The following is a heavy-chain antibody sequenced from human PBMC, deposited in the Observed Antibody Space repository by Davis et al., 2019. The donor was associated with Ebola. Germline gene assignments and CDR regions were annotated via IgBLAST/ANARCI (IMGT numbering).Heavy chain of an antibody. CDR1: GGSISNYY. CDR2: IYYIGST. V-gene: IGHV4-59*01. Sequence: MPGGSLRLSCTVSGGSISNYYWTWIRQPPGKGLEWIGDIYYIGSTNYNPSLKSRVTISVDTSKNHFSLRLRSVSAADTAVYYCVRLVYNHAYKYYGMDVWGQGTTVTVSS. D-gene: IGHD3-16*01. J-gene: IGHJ6*02. CDR3: VRLVYNHAYKYYGMDV.